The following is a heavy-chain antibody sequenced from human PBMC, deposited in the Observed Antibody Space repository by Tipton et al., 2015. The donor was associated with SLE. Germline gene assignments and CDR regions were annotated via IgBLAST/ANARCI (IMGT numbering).Heavy chain of an antibody. J-gene: IGHJ4*02. CDR1: GDSISSSGYQ. D-gene: IGHD6-6*01. V-gene: IGHV4-39*01. Sequence: TLSLTCTVFGDSISSSGYQWGWFRQTPGKGLEWIGSVYYRGSTYYNPSLKSRVTLSVDTSKNQFSLKLSSVTAADTAVYYCARGRSSSLTLDYWGQGTLVTVSS. CDR2: VYYRGST. CDR3: ARGRSSSLTLDY.